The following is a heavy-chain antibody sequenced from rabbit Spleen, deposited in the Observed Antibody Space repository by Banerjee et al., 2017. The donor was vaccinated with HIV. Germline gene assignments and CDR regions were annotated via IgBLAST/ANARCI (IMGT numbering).Heavy chain of an antibody. CDR3: ARDTATSFSSYGMDL. D-gene: IGHD7-1*01. CDR1: GFSFSGSYW. Sequence: QEQLVESGGGLVKPEGSLKLSCTASGFSFSGSYWICWVRQAPGKGLEWIACIGIAGGSPGYASWAKGRFTISKTSSTTVTLQMTSLTVADTATYFCARDTATSFSSYGMDLWGQGTLVTVS. CDR2: IGIAGGSP. V-gene: IGHV1S45*01. J-gene: IGHJ6*01.